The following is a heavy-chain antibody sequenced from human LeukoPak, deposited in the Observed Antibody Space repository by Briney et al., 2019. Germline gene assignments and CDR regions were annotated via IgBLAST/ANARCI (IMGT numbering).Heavy chain of an antibody. CDR1: GFTVSSYA. CDR2: ISGSGGST. V-gene: IGHV3-23*01. CDR3: ANPGQWLAYFDY. D-gene: IGHD6-19*01. J-gene: IGHJ4*02. Sequence: GGSLRLSCSAAGFTVSSYAVSWVRQAPGKGLEWVSAISGSGGSTYYADSVKGRFTISRDNSKNTLYLQMNSLRAEDTAVYYCANPGQWLAYFDYWGQGTLVTVSS.